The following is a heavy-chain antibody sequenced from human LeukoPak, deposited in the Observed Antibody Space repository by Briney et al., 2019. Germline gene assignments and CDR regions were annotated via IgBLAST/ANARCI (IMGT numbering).Heavy chain of an antibody. V-gene: IGHV3-15*07. CDR2: IKSKTDGGTT. J-gene: IGHJ4*02. D-gene: IGHD2/OR15-2a*01. CDR3: TRIFRTAHFDY. Sequence: SGGSLRLSCAASGFTFTNAWMNWVRQAPGKGLEWVGRIKSKTDGGTTDYAAPVKGRFTISRDDSENTLYLQVNSLKTEDTAVYYCTRIFRTAHFDYWGQGTPVTVSS. CDR1: GFTFTNAW.